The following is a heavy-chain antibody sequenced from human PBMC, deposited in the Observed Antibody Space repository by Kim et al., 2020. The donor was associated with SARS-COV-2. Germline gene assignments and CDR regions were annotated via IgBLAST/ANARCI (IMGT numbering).Heavy chain of an antibody. CDR1: GDSVSSNSAA. CDR3: ARDLEYSSFAEYWFDP. J-gene: IGHJ5*02. Sequence: SQTLSLTCAISGDSVSSNSAAWNWIRQSPSRGLEWLGRTYYRSKWYNDYAVSVKSRITINPDTSKNQFSLQLNSVTPEDTAVYYCARDLEYSSFAEYWFDPWGQGTLVTVSS. V-gene: IGHV6-1*01. CDR2: TYYRSKWYN. D-gene: IGHD6-6*01.